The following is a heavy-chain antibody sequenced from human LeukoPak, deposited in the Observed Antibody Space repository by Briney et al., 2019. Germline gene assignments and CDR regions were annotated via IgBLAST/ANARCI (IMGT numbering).Heavy chain of an antibody. D-gene: IGHD3-10*01. J-gene: IGHJ4*02. CDR2: ISYDGSNK. CDR3: ARAVGGLWFESPDY. CDR1: GFTFSSYA. Sequence: PGRSLRLSCAASGFTFSSYAMHWVRQAPGKGLEWVAVISYDGSNKYYADSVKGRFTISRDKSKNTLYLQMNSLRAEDTAVYYCARAVGGLWFESPDYWGQGTLVTVSS. V-gene: IGHV3-30-3*01.